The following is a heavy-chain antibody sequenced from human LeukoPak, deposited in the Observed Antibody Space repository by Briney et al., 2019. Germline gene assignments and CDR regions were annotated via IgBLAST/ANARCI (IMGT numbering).Heavy chain of an antibody. CDR3: ARESPTRLDY. CDR1: GGSIRSSY. J-gene: IGHJ4*02. Sequence: SETLSLTCTVSGGSIRSSYWSWIRQPPGKGLEWIGYIYYSGTSNYNPALKSRVTMSIDTSKTQFSLKLSSVTAADTAVYFCARESPTRLDYWGQGTLVTVSS. CDR2: IYYSGTS. V-gene: IGHV4-59*01. D-gene: IGHD4-17*01.